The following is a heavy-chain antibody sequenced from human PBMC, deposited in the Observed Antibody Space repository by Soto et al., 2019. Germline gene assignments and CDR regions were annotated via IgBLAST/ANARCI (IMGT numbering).Heavy chain of an antibody. D-gene: IGHD3-3*01. CDR1: GGSINSYY. J-gene: IGHJ5*02. V-gene: IGHV4-59*01. CDR2: VYYTGTT. CDR3: ARSYNTMWTSWGP. Sequence: PWATLSLIRPVSGGSINSYYWSWIRHPPGKGLEWIGYVYYTGTTNYNSSCRSRVTISVDTSKNQFSLKLSSVPAADTAMYYCARSYNTMWTSWGPWGQGTLVTVSS.